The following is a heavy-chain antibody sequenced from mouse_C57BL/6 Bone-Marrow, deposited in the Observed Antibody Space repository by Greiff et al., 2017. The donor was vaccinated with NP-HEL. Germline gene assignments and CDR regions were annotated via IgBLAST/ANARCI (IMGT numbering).Heavy chain of an antibody. CDR1: GYTFTSYW. CDR3: ARKGIYYGYDEGAWFAY. D-gene: IGHD2-2*01. CDR2: IHPNSGST. V-gene: IGHV1-64*01. Sequence: QVQLQQPGAELVKPGASVKLSCKASGYTFTSYWMHWVKQRPGQGLEWIGMIHPNSGSTNYNEKFKSKATLTVDKSSSTAYMQLSSLTSEDSAVYYCARKGIYYGYDEGAWFAYWGQGTLVTVSA. J-gene: IGHJ3*01.